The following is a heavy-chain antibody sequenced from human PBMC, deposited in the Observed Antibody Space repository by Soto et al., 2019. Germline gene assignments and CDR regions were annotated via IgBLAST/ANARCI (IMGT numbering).Heavy chain of an antibody. J-gene: IGHJ4*02. CDR3: ARGYMITFGGALSFDY. Sequence: SEALSLTCTVSGGSISRGDYYWSWIRQPPGKGLEWIGYIYYSGSTYYNPSLKSRVTISVDTSKNQFSLKLSSVTAADTAVYYCARGYMITFGGALSFDYWGQGTLVTVSS. CDR1: GGSISRGDYY. V-gene: IGHV4-30-4*01. CDR2: IYYSGST. D-gene: IGHD3-16*01.